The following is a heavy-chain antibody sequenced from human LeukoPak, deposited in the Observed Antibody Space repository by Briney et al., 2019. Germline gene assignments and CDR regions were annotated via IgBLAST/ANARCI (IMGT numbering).Heavy chain of an antibody. D-gene: IGHD2-2*01. J-gene: IGHJ4*02. CDR2: ISGSGGST. CDR1: GFTFSSYA. V-gene: IGHV3-23*01. CDR3: AKDGPLYCSSTSCGEFDY. Sequence: GGSLRPSCAASGFTFSSYAMSWVRQAPGKGLEWVSAISGSGGSTYYADSVKGRFTISRDNSKNTLYLQMNSLRAEDTAVYYCAKDGPLYCSSTSCGEFDYWGQGTLVTVSS.